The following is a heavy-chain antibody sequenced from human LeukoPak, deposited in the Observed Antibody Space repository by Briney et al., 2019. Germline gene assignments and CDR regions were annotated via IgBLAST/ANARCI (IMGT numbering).Heavy chain of an antibody. CDR2: IYYSGRT. V-gene: IGHV4-59*08. CDR3: ARHSGTYMDY. D-gene: IGHD1-26*01. J-gene: IGHJ4*02. Sequence: SETLSLTCTVSDGSISGSYWNWIRQPPGKGLEWIGNIYYSGRTNYNPSLKSRVTISVDTSKNQVSLKLTSVTAADTAMYYCARHSGTYMDYWGQGTLVTVSS. CDR1: DGSISGSY.